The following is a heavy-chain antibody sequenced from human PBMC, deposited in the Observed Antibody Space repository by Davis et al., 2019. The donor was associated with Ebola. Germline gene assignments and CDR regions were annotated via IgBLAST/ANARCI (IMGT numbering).Heavy chain of an antibody. CDR2: ISGSGTGT. V-gene: IGHV3-23*01. CDR3: ARDTWYSGDDNGGD. D-gene: IGHD1-26*01. CDR1: EFTFSSYA. J-gene: IGHJ4*02. Sequence: GESLKISCAASEFTFSSYAMTWVRQAPGKGLEWVSSISGSGTGTYYADSVKGRFTISRDNSKNTLFLQMSSLRADDTAVYYCARDTWYSGDDNGGDWGQGTLVTVSS.